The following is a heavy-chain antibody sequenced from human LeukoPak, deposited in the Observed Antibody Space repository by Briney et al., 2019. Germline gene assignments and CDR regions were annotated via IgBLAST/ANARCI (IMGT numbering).Heavy chain of an antibody. CDR2: IYSAGST. J-gene: IGHJ4*02. D-gene: IGHD5-12*01. Sequence: PGGSLRLSCAASGFTFTNNAITWVRQAPGKGLEWVSVIYSAGSTFYADSVKGRFTISRDNAESSLYLQMNSLRAEDTAVYYCARGGSRGYSGYDSNWGQGTLVTVSS. V-gene: IGHV3-53*01. CDR1: GFTFTNNA. CDR3: ARGGSRGYSGYDSN.